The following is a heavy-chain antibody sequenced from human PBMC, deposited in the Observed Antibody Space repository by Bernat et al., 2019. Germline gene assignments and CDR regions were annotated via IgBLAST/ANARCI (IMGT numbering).Heavy chain of an antibody. CDR1: GGSISSGGYY. V-gene: IGHV4-31*03. Sequence: VQLQESGPGLVKPSQTLSLTCTVSGGSISSGGYYWSWIRQHPGKGLEWIGYIYYSGSTYYNPSLKSRVTISVDTSKNQFSLKLSSVTAADTAVYYCARAQTDIVVVPAANNWFDPWGQGTLVTVSS. CDR3: ARAQTDIVVVPAANNWFDP. J-gene: IGHJ5*02. D-gene: IGHD2-2*01. CDR2: IYYSGST.